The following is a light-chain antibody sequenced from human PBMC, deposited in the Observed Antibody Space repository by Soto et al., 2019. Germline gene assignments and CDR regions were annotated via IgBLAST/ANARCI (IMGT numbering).Light chain of an antibody. V-gene: IGKV3-11*01. CDR3: QQRIDWPPIT. CDR1: QSVGTY. J-gene: IGKJ5*01. CDR2: DAS. Sequence: EIVLTQSPSTLSLSAGERATLSCRASQSVGTYLVWYQQKPGQAPRLLIYDASSRATSIPARFSGSGSGTAFTITISSLEPEDFAVYYCQQRIDWPPITFGQGTRLDIK.